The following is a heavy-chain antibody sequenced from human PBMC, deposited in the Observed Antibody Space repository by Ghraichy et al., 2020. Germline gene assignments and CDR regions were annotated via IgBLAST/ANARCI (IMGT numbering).Heavy chain of an antibody. D-gene: IGHD2-8*01. Sequence: GGSLRLSCAASGFTVSSNYMSWVRQAPGKGLEWVSVIYSGGSTYYADSVKGRFTISRDNSKNTLYLQMNSLRAEDTAVYYCARGVSSAYFDYWGQGTLVTVSS. CDR3: ARGVSSAYFDY. CDR2: IYSGGST. CDR1: GFTVSSNY. J-gene: IGHJ4*02. V-gene: IGHV3-53*01.